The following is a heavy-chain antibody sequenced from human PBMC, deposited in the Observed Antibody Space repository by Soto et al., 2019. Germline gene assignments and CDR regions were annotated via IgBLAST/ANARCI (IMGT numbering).Heavy chain of an antibody. V-gene: IGHV4-59*01. CDR2: ISNSGTT. CDR3: AGSIKAPGAWSY. Sequence: SETLSLTCAVSGDSISRYYWTWIRQAPGKGLEWVGYISNSGTTNYKPSLKSRLTVSVDTSKNHFSLRLSSVTAADTAVYYCAGSIKAPGAWSYWAQGTLVTVSS. J-gene: IGHJ4*02. D-gene: IGHD3-10*01. CDR1: GDSISRYY.